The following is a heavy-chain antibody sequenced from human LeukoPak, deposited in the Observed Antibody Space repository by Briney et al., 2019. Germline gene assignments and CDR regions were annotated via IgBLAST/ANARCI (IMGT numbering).Heavy chain of an antibody. Sequence: GGSLRLSCVASGFTFNSYWMTWVRQAPGKGLEWVANIKQDGSEKYYVDSVKGRFAITRDNAKNSLYLQMNSLRAEDTAVYYCARPGIAVAGTEDYWGQGTLVTVSS. J-gene: IGHJ4*02. V-gene: IGHV3-7*01. D-gene: IGHD6-19*01. CDR3: ARPGIAVAGTEDY. CDR1: GFTFNSYW. CDR2: IKQDGSEK.